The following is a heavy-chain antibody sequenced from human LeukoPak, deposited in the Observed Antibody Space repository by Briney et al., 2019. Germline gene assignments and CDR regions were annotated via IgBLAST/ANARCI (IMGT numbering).Heavy chain of an antibody. CDR1: GFTFSSYA. CDR2: ISSNGGST. V-gene: IGHV3-64D*09. D-gene: IGHD5-24*01. Sequence: GGSLRLSCSASGFTFSSYAMHWLRQAPGKGPEYVSAISSNGGSTYYADSVKGRFTISRDNSKNTLYLQMSSLRAEDTAVYYCVKTGRDGYNLYYFDYWGQGTLVTVSS. CDR3: VKTGRDGYNLYYFDY. J-gene: IGHJ4*02.